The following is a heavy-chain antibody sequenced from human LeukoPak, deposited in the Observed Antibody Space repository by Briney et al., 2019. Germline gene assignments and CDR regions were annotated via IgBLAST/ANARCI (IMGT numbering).Heavy chain of an antibody. CDR3: ARGHALLWFGELYNWFDP. V-gene: IGHV1-8*01. Sequence: ASVKVSCKASGYTLTSYDINWVRQATGQGLEWMGWMNPNSGNTGYAQKFQGRVTMTRNTSISTAYMELSSLRSEDTAVYYCARGHALLWFGELYNWFDPWGQGTLVTVSS. CDR1: GYTLTSYD. J-gene: IGHJ5*02. CDR2: MNPNSGNT. D-gene: IGHD3-10*01.